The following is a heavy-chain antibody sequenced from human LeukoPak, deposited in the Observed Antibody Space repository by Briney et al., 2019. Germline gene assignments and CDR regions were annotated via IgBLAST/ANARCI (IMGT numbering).Heavy chain of an antibody. J-gene: IGHJ4*02. V-gene: IGHV1-18*01. CDR2: ISAYNGNT. D-gene: IGHD6-13*01. CDR1: GYTFTSYG. Sequence: GASVKVSCKASGYTFTSYGISWVRQAPGQGLEWMGWISAYNGNTNYVQKLQGRVTMTTDTSTSTAYMELRSLRSDDTAVYYCARAGIYSSSWYGWDYWGQGTLVTVSS. CDR3: ARAGIYSSSWYGWDY.